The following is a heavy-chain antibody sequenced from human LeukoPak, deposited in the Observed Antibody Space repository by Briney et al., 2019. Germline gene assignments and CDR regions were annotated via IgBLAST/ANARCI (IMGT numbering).Heavy chain of an antibody. CDR1: GITFSTYW. D-gene: IGHD2-15*01. CDR3: ARGIGRFDY. J-gene: IGHJ4*02. V-gene: IGHV3-7*03. CDR2: INQDGTEK. Sequence: GGSLRLSCAASGITFSTYWMNWVRQAPGKGLEWVANINQDGTEKYYVDSVKGRFTISRDNAKNSLYLQVNSLRAEDTALYYCARGIGRFDYWGQGTLVTVSS.